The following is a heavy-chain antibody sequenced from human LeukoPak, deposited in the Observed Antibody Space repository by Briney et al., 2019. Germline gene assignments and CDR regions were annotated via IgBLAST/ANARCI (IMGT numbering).Heavy chain of an antibody. CDR2: VNTDNTKS. V-gene: IGHV1-3*04. CDR1: GHIFTTHY. Sequence: ASVKVSCKPSGHIFTTHYIHWMRQAPGQRLEWLGRVNTDNTKSEYSQKFQGRVIITGDTSASTAYMEMSGLRSEDTAMYYCAMSVEMAAIPSFDYWGQGTLVTVSS. J-gene: IGHJ4*02. CDR3: AMSVEMAAIPSFDY. D-gene: IGHD5-24*01.